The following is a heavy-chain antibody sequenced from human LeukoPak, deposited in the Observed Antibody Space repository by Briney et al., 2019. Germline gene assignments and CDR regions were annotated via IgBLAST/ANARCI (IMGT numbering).Heavy chain of an antibody. CDR1: GFTFSNAW. CDR2: IRSNSDGGTI. Sequence: KPGGSLRLSCATSGFTFSNAWMNWVRQAPGKGLEWVGRIRSNSDGGTIDYAAPVKGRFTLSRDDSKTTLYLQMNSLRAEDTAVYYCAKEYCSSTSCYRFDPWGQGTLVTVSS. D-gene: IGHD2-2*01. V-gene: IGHV3-15*07. CDR3: AKEYCSSTSCYRFDP. J-gene: IGHJ5*02.